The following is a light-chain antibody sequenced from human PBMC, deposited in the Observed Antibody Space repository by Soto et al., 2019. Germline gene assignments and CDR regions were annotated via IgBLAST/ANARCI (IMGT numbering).Light chain of an antibody. CDR1: QSVSSN. Sequence: EILMTQSPATLSVSPGERATLSCTASQSVSSNFAWCQQKPGQAPRLLIYGASTRATGIPARFSGSGSGTEFTLTISSLQSEDFAVYYCQQYNNWHPWTFGQGTKVDI. J-gene: IGKJ1*01. CDR2: GAS. V-gene: IGKV3-15*01. CDR3: QQYNNWHPWT.